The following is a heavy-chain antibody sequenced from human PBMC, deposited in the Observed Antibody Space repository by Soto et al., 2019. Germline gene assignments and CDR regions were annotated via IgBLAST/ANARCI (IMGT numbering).Heavy chain of an antibody. V-gene: IGHV3-21*01. J-gene: IGHJ6*02. CDR1: GFTFSSYS. CDR2: ISSSSSYI. D-gene: IGHD3-10*01. Sequence: GGSLRLSCAASGFTFSSYSMNWVRQAPGKGLEWVSSISSSSSYIYYADSVKGRFTISSDNAKNSLYLQMNSQRAEDTAVYDCAREWGGYERLSYYGMDVWGQGTTVTVSS. CDR3: AREWGGYERLSYYGMDV.